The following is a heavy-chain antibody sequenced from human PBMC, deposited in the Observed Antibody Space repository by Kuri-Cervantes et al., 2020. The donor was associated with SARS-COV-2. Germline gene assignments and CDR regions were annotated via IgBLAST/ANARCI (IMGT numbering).Heavy chain of an antibody. Sequence: GESLKISCAASGFTVSSNYMSWVRQAPGKGLEWVANIKQDGSEKYYVDSVKGRFTISRDNAKNSLYLQMNSLRAEDTAVYYCARVIRHWSPQYCSSTSCSRWYFDLWGLGTLVTVSS. J-gene: IGHJ2*01. CDR2: IKQDGSEK. CDR3: ARVIRHWSPQYCSSTSCSRWYFDL. D-gene: IGHD2-2*01. CDR1: GFTVSSNY. V-gene: IGHV3-7*03.